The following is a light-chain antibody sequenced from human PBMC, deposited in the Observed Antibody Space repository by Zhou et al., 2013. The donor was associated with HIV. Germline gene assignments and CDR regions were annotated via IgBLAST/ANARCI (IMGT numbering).Light chain of an antibody. CDR1: QSVSTN. CDR3: QQYGGLPPWT. CDR2: DAS. Sequence: EFVLTQSPGTLSLSPGERATLSCRASQSVSTNLAWYQQKPGQAPSLLIYDASTRATGIPARFSGSGSGTDFTLTISRLEPEDFAVYYCQQYGGLPPWTFGQGTKVEIK. J-gene: IGKJ1*01. V-gene: IGKV3-20*01.